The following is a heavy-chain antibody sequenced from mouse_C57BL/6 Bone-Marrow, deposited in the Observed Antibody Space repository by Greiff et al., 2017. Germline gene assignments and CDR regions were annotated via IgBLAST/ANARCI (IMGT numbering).Heavy chain of an antibody. V-gene: IGHV1-85*01. Sequence: VQLQESGPELVKPGASVKLSCKASGYTFTSYDINWVKQRPGQGLEWIGWIYPSDGGTKYNEKFKSKATLTVDTSSSTAYMELHSLTSADSAVYVGARRGYDGSSPRCAYWGQGTLVTVSA. CDR1: GYTFTSYD. J-gene: IGHJ3*01. CDR3: ARRGYDGSSPRCAY. CDR2: IYPSDGGT. D-gene: IGHD1-1*01.